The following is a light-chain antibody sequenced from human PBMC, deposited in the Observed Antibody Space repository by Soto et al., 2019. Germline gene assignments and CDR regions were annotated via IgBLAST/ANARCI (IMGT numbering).Light chain of an antibody. Sequence: QSVLTQPPSVSAAPGQKVTISCSVSSSNIGGNSVSWYQQLPGTAPKLLIYDDNKRPSGIPDRFSGSKSCTSATLGITGFQTGDEADYYCGSWDSSMSAYVFGNGNRSPS. CDR3: GSWDSSMSAYV. J-gene: IGLJ1*01. V-gene: IGLV1-51*01. CDR1: SSNIGGNS. CDR2: DDN.